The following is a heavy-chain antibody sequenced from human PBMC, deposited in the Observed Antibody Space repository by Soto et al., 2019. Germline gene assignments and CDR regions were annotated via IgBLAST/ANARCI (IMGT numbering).Heavy chain of an antibody. CDR1: GGSISSYY. V-gene: IGHV4-59*01. CDR2: IYYSGST. D-gene: IGHD3-16*01. J-gene: IGHJ6*02. CDR3: AREGVPTHGLDV. Sequence: SETLSLTCTVSGGSISSYYWSWIRQPPGKGLEWIGYIYYSGSTNYNPSLKSRVTISVDTSKNQFSLNLSSVTAADTAVYFCAREGVPTHGLDVWGQGTTVTVSS.